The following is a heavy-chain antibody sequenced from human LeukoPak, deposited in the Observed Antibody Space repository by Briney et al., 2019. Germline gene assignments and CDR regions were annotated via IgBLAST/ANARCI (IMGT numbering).Heavy chain of an antibody. D-gene: IGHD6-13*01. CDR2: ISDDGTKK. J-gene: IGHJ6*03. CDR3: ARRGGAAAGMGYYYFMDV. V-gene: IGHV3-30*01. Sequence: GGSLRLSCAASGFTFSSYAIHWVRQAPGKGVEWVAVISDDGTKKYYADSVKGRFTISRDSSKNTAYLQMNSLRTEDTALYYCARRGGAAAGMGYYYFMDVWGKGTTVTVSS. CDR1: GFTFSSYA.